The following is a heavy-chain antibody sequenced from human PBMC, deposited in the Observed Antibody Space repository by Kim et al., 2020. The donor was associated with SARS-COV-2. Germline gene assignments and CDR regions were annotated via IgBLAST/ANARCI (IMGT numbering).Heavy chain of an antibody. J-gene: IGHJ4*02. CDR3: AREGGMATIDY. Sequence: GGSLRLSCEASGFTFSSYGMHWVRQAPGKGLEWVAVIWYDGSNKYYADSVKGRFTISRDNSKNTLYLQMNSLRAEDTAVYYCAREGGMATIDYWGQGTLVTVSS. D-gene: IGHD5-12*01. V-gene: IGHV3-33*01. CDR1: GFTFSSYG. CDR2: IWYDGSNK.